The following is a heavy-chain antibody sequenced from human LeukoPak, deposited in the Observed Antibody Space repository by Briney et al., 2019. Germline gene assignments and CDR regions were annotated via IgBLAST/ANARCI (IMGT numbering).Heavy chain of an antibody. CDR1: GFTFSSYA. Sequence: GGSLRLSCAAYGFTFSSYAMSWVRQAPGKVLEWVSAISGCGGSTYYADSVKGRFTISRDNSKNTLYLQMNSLRAEDTAVDYCAKEQGVGVWRGSSAFDIWGQGTMVTVSS. CDR2: ISGCGGST. CDR3: AKEQGVGVWRGSSAFDI. V-gene: IGHV3-23*01. D-gene: IGHD3-10*01. J-gene: IGHJ3*02.